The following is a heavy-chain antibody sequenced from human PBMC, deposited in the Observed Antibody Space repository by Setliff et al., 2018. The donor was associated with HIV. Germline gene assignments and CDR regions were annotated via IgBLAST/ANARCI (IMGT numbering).Heavy chain of an antibody. CDR2: ISGLGGGTI. J-gene: IGHJ6*02. D-gene: IGHD3-3*01. CDR3: ARDGQPSMRDLEWILYGPGGMDV. V-gene: IGHV3-48*01. CDR1: GFTFDSYS. Sequence: GGSLRLSCATSGFTFDSYSIIWVRQAPGKGLEWVSYISGLGGGTIYYADSVRGRFTISRDNSKNTLYLHMDSLRAEDTALYYCARDGQPSMRDLEWILYGPGGMDVWGQGTTVTVSS.